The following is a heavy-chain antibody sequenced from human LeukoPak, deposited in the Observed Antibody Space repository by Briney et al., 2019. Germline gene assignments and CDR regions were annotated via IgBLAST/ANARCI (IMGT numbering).Heavy chain of an antibody. D-gene: IGHD3-9*01. CDR1: GFTFSSYA. J-gene: IGHJ4*02. CDR2: ISSGGGTT. CDR3: ARDQSLDILTGYYTSDY. V-gene: IGHV3-23*01. Sequence: SGGSLRLSCAASGFTFSSYAMSWVRQAPGKGLEWVSAISSGGGTTYYADSVKGRFTISRDNSKNTLYLQMNSLRAEDTAVYYCARDQSLDILTGYYTSDYWGQGTLVTVSS.